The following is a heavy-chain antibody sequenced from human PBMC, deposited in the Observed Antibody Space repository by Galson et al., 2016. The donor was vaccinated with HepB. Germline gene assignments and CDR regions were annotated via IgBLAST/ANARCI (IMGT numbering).Heavy chain of an antibody. CDR1: GGSISSGDYH. V-gene: IGHV4-30-4*08. J-gene: IGHJ5*02. D-gene: IGHD3-10*01. CDR2: IQNTGST. CDR3: ARGLNIIGP. Sequence: TLSLTCTVSGGSISSGDYHWSWLRQLPGKGLEWIGCIQNTGSTYYNPSVKSRLIISVDTSKNQFSLKLSSVTAADTAVYYCARGLNIIGPWGHGTLVTVSS.